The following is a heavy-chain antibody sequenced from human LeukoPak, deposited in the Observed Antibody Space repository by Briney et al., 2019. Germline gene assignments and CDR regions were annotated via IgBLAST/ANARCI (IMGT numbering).Heavy chain of an antibody. Sequence: PSETLSLTCTASGGSISSYYWSWIRQPPGKGLEWIGSIYYSGSTNYNPSLKSRVTISVDTSKHQFSLKLSSVTAADTAVYYCARDRSGQSGAVAGREDYYYYYMDVWGKGTTVTVSS. V-gene: IGHV4-59*01. J-gene: IGHJ6*03. D-gene: IGHD6-19*01. CDR3: ARDRSGQSGAVAGREDYYYYYMDV. CDR2: IYYSGST. CDR1: GGSISSYY.